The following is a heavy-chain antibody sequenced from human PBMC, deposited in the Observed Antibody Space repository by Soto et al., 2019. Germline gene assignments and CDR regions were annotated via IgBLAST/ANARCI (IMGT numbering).Heavy chain of an antibody. V-gene: IGHV1-18*01. J-gene: IGHJ4*02. CDR1: GYTFTSSG. CDR3: ARGRYGDY. D-gene: IGHD1-1*01. Sequence: QVHLVQSGAEVKKPGASVKVSCKASGYTFTSSGITWVRQAPGQGLAGMGWISAHNGNTDYAQKLQGRDIVTRDTSTSTAYMVLMSLISDDTAVYYCARGRYGDYWGQGALVTVSS. CDR2: ISAHNGNT.